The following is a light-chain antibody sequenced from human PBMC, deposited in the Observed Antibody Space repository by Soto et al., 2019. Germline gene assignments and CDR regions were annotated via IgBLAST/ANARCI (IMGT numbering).Light chain of an antibody. CDR3: CSYAGSYTFV. V-gene: IGLV2-11*01. Sequence: QSVLTQPRSVSGSPGQSVTISCTGTSSDVGGYNHVSWYQQHPGKVPKFMNYDVSKRPSGVPDRFSGSKSGNTASLTISGLQAEDEADYYCCSYAGSYTFVFGTGTKLTVL. CDR2: DVS. J-gene: IGLJ1*01. CDR1: SSDVGGYNH.